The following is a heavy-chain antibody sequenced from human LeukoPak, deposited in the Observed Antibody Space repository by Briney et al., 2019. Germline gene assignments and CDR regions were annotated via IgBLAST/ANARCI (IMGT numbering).Heavy chain of an antibody. J-gene: IGHJ4*02. D-gene: IGHD3-22*01. V-gene: IGHV3-30*18. CDR2: ISYDGSNK. CDR3: AKDHTFYWYDSSGYLDY. Sequence: PGGSLRLSCAASGFTFSSYGMHWVRQAPGKGLEWVAVISYDGSNKYYADSVKGRFTISRDNSKNTLYLQMNSLRAEDTAVYYCAKDHTFYWYDSSGYLDYWGQGTLVTVSS. CDR1: GFTFSSYG.